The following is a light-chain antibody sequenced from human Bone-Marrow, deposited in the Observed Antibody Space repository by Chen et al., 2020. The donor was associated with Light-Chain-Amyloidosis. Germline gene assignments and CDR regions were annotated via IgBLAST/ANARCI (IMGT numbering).Light chain of an antibody. J-gene: IGLJ1*01. V-gene: IGLV2-14*01. Sequence: QSALTQAASVSGSPGQSITISCTGTSSDVGGYNHVSWYQHHPGKPPKLMIYEVSNRPSGISNRFSGSKSGNTASLSISGLQAEDEADYYCSSYTSSVSYVFGSGTKVTVL. CDR2: EVS. CDR1: SSDVGGYNH. CDR3: SSYTSSVSYV.